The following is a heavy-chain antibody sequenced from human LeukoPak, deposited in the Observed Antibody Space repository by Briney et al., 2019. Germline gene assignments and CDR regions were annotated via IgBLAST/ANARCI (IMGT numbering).Heavy chain of an antibody. D-gene: IGHD6-19*01. CDR2: IYTSGST. CDR1: GDSISSGSYY. CDR3: ARDSSGWYFGY. V-gene: IGHV4-61*02. Sequence: SQTLSLTCTVSGDSISSGSYYWSWIGQPAGKGLEWIGRIYTSGSTNYNPSLKSRVTISIDTSKNQFSLKLTSVTAADTAAYYCARDSSGWYFGYWGQGTLVTVSS. J-gene: IGHJ4*02.